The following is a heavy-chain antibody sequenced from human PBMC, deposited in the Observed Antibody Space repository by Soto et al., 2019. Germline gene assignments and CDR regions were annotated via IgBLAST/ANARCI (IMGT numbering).Heavy chain of an antibody. D-gene: IGHD4-17*01. CDR3: ARDEPDSYGDLFDY. J-gene: IGHJ4*02. CDR2: INSDGSST. V-gene: IGHV3-74*01. Sequence: PGGSLRLSCAASGFTFSSYWMHWVRQAPGKGLVWVSRINSDGSSTSYADSVKGRFTVSRDNAKNTLYLQMNSLRAEDTAVYYCARDEPDSYGDLFDYWGQGTLVTVSS. CDR1: GFTFSSYW.